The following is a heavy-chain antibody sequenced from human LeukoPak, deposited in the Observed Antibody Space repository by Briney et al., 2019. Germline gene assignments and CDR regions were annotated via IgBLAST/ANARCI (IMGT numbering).Heavy chain of an antibody. CDR1: AFTFSTYT. V-gene: IGHV3-21*01. J-gene: IGHJ5*02. CDR3: AGNGDYPRGWFDP. CDR2: ITSGDNSI. D-gene: IGHD4-17*01. Sequence: GGSLRLSCAASAFTFSTYTMNWVRQAPGKGLEWVSSITSGDNSIYYADSVKGRFTISRDNAKNSLYLQMNSLRDEDTAVYYCAGNGDYPRGWFDPWGQGTLVTVSS.